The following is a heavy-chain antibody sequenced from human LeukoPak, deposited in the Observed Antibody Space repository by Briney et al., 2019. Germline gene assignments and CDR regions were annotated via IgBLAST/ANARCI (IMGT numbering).Heavy chain of an antibody. V-gene: IGHV1-2*02. CDR3: SSAWGGVPADPSNFDY. Sequence: ASVKVSCKASGYTFTGYYMHWVRQAPGQGLEWMGWINPNSGGTNYAQKFQGRVTMTRDTSISTAYMGLSRLRADDTALYYCSSAWGGVPADPSNFDYWGQGTLVTVPS. J-gene: IGHJ4*02. CDR1: GYTFTGYY. D-gene: IGHD2-2*01. CDR2: INPNSGGT.